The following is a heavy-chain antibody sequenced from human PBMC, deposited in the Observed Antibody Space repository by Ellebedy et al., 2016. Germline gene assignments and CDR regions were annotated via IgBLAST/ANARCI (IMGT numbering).Heavy chain of an antibody. D-gene: IGHD2-21*02. CDR1: GFTFSSYA. CDR3: ARDQVVTYYYYGMDV. Sequence: GGSLRLSXAASGFTFSSYAMHWVRQAPGKGLEWVAVISYDGSNKYYADSVKGRFTISRDNSKNTLYLQMNSLRAEDTAVYYCARDQVVTYYYYGMDVWGQGTTVTVSS. CDR2: ISYDGSNK. V-gene: IGHV3-30-3*01. J-gene: IGHJ6*02.